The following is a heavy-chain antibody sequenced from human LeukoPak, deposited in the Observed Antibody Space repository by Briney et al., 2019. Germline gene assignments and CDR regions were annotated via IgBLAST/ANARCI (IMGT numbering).Heavy chain of an antibody. CDR2: IYYSGST. V-gene: IGHV4-39*07. Sequence: PSETLSLTCTVSGGSISSSSYYWGWIRQPPGEGLEWIGSIYYSGSTYYNPSLKSRVTISVDTSKNQFSLKLSSVTAADTAVYYCARDHSSSTSGFDYWGQGTLVTVSS. J-gene: IGHJ4*02. D-gene: IGHD6-6*01. CDR3: ARDHSSSTSGFDY. CDR1: GGSISSSSYY.